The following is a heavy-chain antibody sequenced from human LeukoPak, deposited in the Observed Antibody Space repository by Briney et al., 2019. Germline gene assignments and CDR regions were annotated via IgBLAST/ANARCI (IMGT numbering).Heavy chain of an antibody. CDR3: ARAPGGGATDY. Sequence: SETLSLTCTVSGGSISSYYWSWIRQPPGKGLEWIGYIYYSGSTNYNPSLKSRVTISVDTSKNQFSLKLSSVTAADTAVYYCARAPGGGATDYWGQGTLVTVSS. J-gene: IGHJ4*02. CDR1: GGSISSYY. D-gene: IGHD1-26*01. V-gene: IGHV4-59*01. CDR2: IYYSGST.